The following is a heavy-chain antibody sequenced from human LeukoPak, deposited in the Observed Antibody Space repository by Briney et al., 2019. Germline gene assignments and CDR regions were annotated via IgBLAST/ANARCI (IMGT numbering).Heavy chain of an antibody. CDR2: IDWDDDK. CDR1: GFSLSTSGMC. D-gene: IGHD4-23*01. J-gene: IGHJ4*02. Sequence: SGPTLVNPTQTLTVTCTFSGFSLSTSGMCVSWIREPPGKALEWLALIDWDDDKFYSTPLKTRLTISKDTSKNQVVLTMTNMDPVDTATYYCARIQAYGGNSEGYYFNYWGQGTLVTVSS. CDR3: ARIQAYGGNSEGYYFNY. V-gene: IGHV2-70*01.